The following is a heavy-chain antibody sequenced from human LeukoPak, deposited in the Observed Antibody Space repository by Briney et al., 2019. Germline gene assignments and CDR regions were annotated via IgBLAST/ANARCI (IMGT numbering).Heavy chain of an antibody. V-gene: IGHV5-51*01. CDR1: GYTFSSYW. Sequence: GESLKISCKGSGYTFSSYWIGWVRQMPGKGLEWMGIIYPADSDTKYGPSCEGQVTISGDKSISTAYLQWSSLKASDTAMYYCARHEFSVSGSYYMAYWGQGTLVTVSS. D-gene: IGHD3-10*01. CDR3: ARHEFSVSGSYYMAY. CDR2: IYPADSDT. J-gene: IGHJ4*02.